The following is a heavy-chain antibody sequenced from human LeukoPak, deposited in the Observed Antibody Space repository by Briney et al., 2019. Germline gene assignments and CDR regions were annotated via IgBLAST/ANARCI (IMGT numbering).Heavy chain of an antibody. CDR2: INPNSGDT. V-gene: IGHV1-2*06. D-gene: IGHD2-21*01. J-gene: IGHJ4*02. Sequence: AASVRVSXKAYGYTFTGYYLHWVRQAPGQGLEWMGRINPNSGDTNYAQKFQGRVTMTRDTSISTAYMELSGLISDDTAVYSCARGPVASDYWGQGTLVTVTS. CDR1: GYTFTGYY. CDR3: ARGPVASDY.